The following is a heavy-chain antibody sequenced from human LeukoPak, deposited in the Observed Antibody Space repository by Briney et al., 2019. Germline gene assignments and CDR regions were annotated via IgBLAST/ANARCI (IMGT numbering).Heavy chain of an antibody. J-gene: IGHJ4*02. CDR3: AREGVRCFDY. V-gene: IGHV4-39*07. CDR2: IYYSGST. CDR1: GGSISSSSYY. Sequence: PSETLSLTCTVSGGSISSSSYYWGWIRQPPGKGLEWIGSIYYSGSTYYNPSLKSRVTISVDTSKNQFSLKLSSVTAADTAVYYCAREGVRCFDYWGQGTLVTVSS.